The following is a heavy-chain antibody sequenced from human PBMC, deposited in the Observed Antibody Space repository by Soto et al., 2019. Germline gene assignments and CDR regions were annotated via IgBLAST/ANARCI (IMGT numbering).Heavy chain of an antibody. D-gene: IGHD3-22*01. J-gene: IGHJ4*02. V-gene: IGHV4-30-2*01. Sequence: QLQLQESGSGLVKPSQTLSLTCAVSGGYISGGYYSWSWIRQPPGKGLEWIGFIYNSGSTYYNSSLKSRVTISVDRSKNHFFLNLTSVTAADTAVYYCARDLGYYDSSGYFDYWGQGTLVTVSS. CDR2: IYNSGST. CDR3: ARDLGYYDSSGYFDY. CDR1: GGYISGGYYS.